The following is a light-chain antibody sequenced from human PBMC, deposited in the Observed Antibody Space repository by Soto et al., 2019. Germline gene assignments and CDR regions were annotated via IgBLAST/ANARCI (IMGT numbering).Light chain of an antibody. Sequence: IVLTQSPGTLSLSPGERATLSCRASQSVSTNFLAWYKQKPGQAPRLLIFGASSRATGIPDRFSGGGSGTDFTLTISRLEPEDFAVYYCQQYGSSPPITFGQGTRLEIK. V-gene: IGKV3-20*01. CDR3: QQYGSSPPIT. CDR2: GAS. CDR1: QSVSTNF. J-gene: IGKJ5*01.